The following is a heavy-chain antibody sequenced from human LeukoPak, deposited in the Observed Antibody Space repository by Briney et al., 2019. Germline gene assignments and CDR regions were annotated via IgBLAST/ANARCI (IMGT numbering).Heavy chain of an antibody. Sequence: ASVKVSCKASGYTFTSYYMHWVRQAPGQGLGWMGIINPSGGSTSYAQKFQGRVTMTRDTSTSTVYMELSSLRSEDTAVYYCARDLTNTFPSAYSYGSNFDYWGQGTLVTVSS. D-gene: IGHD5-18*01. CDR2: INPSGGST. CDR3: ARDLTNTFPSAYSYGSNFDY. J-gene: IGHJ4*02. V-gene: IGHV1-46*01. CDR1: GYTFTSYY.